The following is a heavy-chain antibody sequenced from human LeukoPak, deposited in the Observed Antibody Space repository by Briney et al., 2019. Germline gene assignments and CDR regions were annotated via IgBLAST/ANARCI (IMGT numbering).Heavy chain of an antibody. J-gene: IGHJ3*01. CDR2: INGGGDAT. V-gene: IGHV3-23*01. CDR3: ARCTASCYANAFDV. Sequence: PGGSLRLSCTAPGFTFNNNAMSWVRQAPGQGLEWVSAINGGGDATEYTDSVKGRFTISRDNSKNTLYLQMNSLRPEDTAVYYCARCTASCYANAFDVWGQGTLLTVSS. D-gene: IGHD2-2*01. CDR1: GFTFNNNA.